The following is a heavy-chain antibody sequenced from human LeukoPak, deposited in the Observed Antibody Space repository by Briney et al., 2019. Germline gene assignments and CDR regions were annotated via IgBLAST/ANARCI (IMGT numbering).Heavy chain of an antibody. CDR2: ISVYNGNT. D-gene: IGHD3-16*01. CDR3: ARVIDYEFDY. J-gene: IGHJ4*02. CDR1: GYTFTSYG. Sequence: GASLKVSCKASGYTFTSYGISWVRQAPGQGLEWMGWISVYNGNTNYAQKFQGRVTMTTDTSTSTAYMELRSLRSDDTAVYYCARVIDYEFDYWGQGTLVTVSS. V-gene: IGHV1-18*01.